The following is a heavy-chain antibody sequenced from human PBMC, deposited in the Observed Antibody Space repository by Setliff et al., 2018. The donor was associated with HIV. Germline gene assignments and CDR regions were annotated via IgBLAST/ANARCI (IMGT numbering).Heavy chain of an antibody. CDR1: GASISSSTDY. D-gene: IGHD7-27*01. CDR3: ARCRLNGGFNL. V-gene: IGHV4-39*07. CDR2: RYHSEDT. J-gene: IGHJ5*02. Sequence: PSETLSLTCTVSGASISSSTDYWGWIRQSPGKGLEWIGSRYHSEDTNYNSFLKSRVTISLDMSKNQFSLKLSSVTAADTAVYYCARCRLNGGFNLWGQGTLVTVSS.